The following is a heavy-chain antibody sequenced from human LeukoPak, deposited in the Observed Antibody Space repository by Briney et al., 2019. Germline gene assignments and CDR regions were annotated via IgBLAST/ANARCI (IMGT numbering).Heavy chain of an antibody. V-gene: IGHV3-30-3*01. CDR3: AREDPYDSSGSDSDAFDI. J-gene: IGHJ3*02. D-gene: IGHD3-22*01. CDR2: ISYDGSNK. CDR1: GFTFSGYP. Sequence: GGSLRLSCAASGFTFSGYPIHWVRQAPGKGLEWVAVISYDGSNKYYADSVKSRFTISRDNAKNSLYLQMNSLRAEDTAVYYCAREDPYDSSGSDSDAFDIWGQGTMVSVSS.